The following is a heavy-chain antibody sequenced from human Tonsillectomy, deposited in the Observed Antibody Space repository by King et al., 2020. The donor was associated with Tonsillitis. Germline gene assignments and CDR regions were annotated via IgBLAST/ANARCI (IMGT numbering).Heavy chain of an antibody. J-gene: IGHJ4*02. Sequence: VQLVESGGGVVQPGRSLRLSCAASGFTFSSYGMHWVRQAPGKGLEWGAVISYDGSNEYYADSVKGRFTISRDNSKNTLYLQMNSLRAEDTAVYYCAKLESCSGSSCYGSDYWGRGTLVTVSS. V-gene: IGHV3-30*18. D-gene: IGHD2-2*01. CDR1: GFTFSSYG. CDR3: AKLESCSGSSCYGSDY. CDR2: ISYDGSNE.